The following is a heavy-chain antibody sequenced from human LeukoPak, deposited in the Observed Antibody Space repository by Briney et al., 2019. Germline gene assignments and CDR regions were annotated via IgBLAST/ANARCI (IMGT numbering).Heavy chain of an antibody. D-gene: IGHD2-21*01. CDR2: IYSGGAT. CDR3: ARDLGVISALDY. J-gene: IGHJ4*02. V-gene: IGHV3-66*01. CDR1: GITVSTNY. Sequence: GGSLRLSCAASGITVSTNYMSWVRQAPGKGLEWVSIIYSGGATFYADSVKGRFTISRDNAKNSLSLQMNNLRAEDTALYYCARDLGVISALDYWGQGILVTVSS.